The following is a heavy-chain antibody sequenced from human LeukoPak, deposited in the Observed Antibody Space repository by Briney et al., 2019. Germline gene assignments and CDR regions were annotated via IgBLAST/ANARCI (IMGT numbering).Heavy chain of an antibody. Sequence: GASVKVSCKASGYTFSGYYIHWVRQAPGQGFEWMGRINPNSGGTNYAQKFQGRVTMTRDTSIGTAYMELSRLRSDDTAVYYCARASKGDWNYVFDYWGQGTLVTVSS. V-gene: IGHV1-2*06. CDR3: ARASKGDWNYVFDY. D-gene: IGHD1-7*01. J-gene: IGHJ4*02. CDR1: GYTFSGYY. CDR2: INPNSGGT.